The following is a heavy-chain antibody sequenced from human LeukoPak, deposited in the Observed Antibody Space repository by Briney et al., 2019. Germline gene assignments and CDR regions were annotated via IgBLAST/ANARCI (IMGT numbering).Heavy chain of an antibody. D-gene: IGHD6-13*01. CDR1: GYTLTELS. CDR2: FDPEDGET. Sequence: ASVKVSCKVSGYTLTELSMHWVRQAPGKGLEWMGGFDPEDGETTYAQKFQGRVTMTEDTSTDTAYMELSSLRSEDTAVYYCATSASVHQTPYGGSSSSWGYWGQGTLVTVSS. J-gene: IGHJ4*02. V-gene: IGHV1-24*01. CDR3: ATSASVHQTPYGGSSSSWGY.